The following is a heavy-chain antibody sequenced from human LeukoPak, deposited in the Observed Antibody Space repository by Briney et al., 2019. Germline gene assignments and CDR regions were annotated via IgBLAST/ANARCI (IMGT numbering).Heavy chain of an antibody. CDR3: ARGHLSGYCDY. D-gene: IGHD3-22*01. CDR1: GFTFSSYS. V-gene: IGHV3-21*01. CDR2: ISSSSSYI. Sequence: AGSLRLSCAASGFTFSSYSTNWVRQAPGKGLEWVSSISSSSSYIYYADSVKGRFTVSRDNAKNSLYLQMNSLRAEDTAVYYCARGHLSGYCDYWGQGTLVTVSS. J-gene: IGHJ4*02.